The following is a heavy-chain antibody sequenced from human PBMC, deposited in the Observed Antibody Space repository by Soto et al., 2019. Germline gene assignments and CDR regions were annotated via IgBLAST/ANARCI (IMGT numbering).Heavy chain of an antibody. D-gene: IGHD6-19*01. Sequence: PGGSLRLSCAASGFTFSSNAMSWVRQTPGKGPEWVSAISGSGDSTYYADSVTGRFTISRDKSKNTLYLQMNSLRAEDTAVYYCAKDLRLDFFAYWGQGTLVTVSS. CDR1: GFTFSSNA. J-gene: IGHJ4*02. CDR3: AKDLRLDFFAY. CDR2: ISGSGDST. V-gene: IGHV3-23*01.